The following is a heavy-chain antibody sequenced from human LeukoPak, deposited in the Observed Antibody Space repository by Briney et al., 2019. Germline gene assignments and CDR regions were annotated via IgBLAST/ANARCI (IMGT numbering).Heavy chain of an antibody. D-gene: IGHD5-18*01. Sequence: PGRSLRLSCAASGFTFSSYGMHWVRQAPGKGLEWVAVISYDGSNKYYADSVKGRFTISRDNSKNTLYLQMNSLRAEDTAVCYCAKRGGGYSYGYYYYYGMDVWGQGTTVTVSS. V-gene: IGHV3-30*18. CDR1: GFTFSSYG. CDR3: AKRGGGYSYGYYYYYGMDV. J-gene: IGHJ6*02. CDR2: ISYDGSNK.